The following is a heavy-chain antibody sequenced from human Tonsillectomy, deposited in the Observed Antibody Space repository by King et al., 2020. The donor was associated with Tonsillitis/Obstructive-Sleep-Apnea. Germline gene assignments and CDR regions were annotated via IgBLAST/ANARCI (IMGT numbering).Heavy chain of an antibody. CDR1: GGSISSSSYY. CDR3: ARLGYSYGYLYFDY. V-gene: IGHV4-39*01. CDR2: IYYSGST. D-gene: IGHD5-18*01. J-gene: IGHJ4*02. Sequence: QLQESGPGLVKPSETLSLTCTVSGGSISSSSYYWGWIRQPPGKGLEWIGSIYYSGSTYYNPSLKSRVTISVDTSKNQFSLKLSSVTAADTAVYYCARLGYSYGYLYFDYWGQGTLVTVSS.